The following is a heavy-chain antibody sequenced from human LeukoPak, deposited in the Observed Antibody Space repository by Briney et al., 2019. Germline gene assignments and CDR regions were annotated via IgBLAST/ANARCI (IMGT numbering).Heavy chain of an antibody. V-gene: IGHV4-31*03. CDR2: IYYSGST. J-gene: IGHJ4*02. CDR1: GGSISSGSYY. CDR3: ARDRGEYSYAYDY. D-gene: IGHD5-18*01. Sequence: SETLSLTCTVSGGSISSGSYYWSWIRQHPGKGLEWIGYIYYSGSTYYNPSLKSRVTISVDTSKNQFSLKLSSVTAADTAVYYCARDRGEYSYAYDYWGQGTLVTVSS.